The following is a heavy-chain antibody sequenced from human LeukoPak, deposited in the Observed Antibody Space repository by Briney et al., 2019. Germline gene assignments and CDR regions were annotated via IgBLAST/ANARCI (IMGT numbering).Heavy chain of an antibody. V-gene: IGHV4-61*02. J-gene: IGHJ3*02. CDR3: ARVTTMIVEDAFDI. CDR1: GGSISSGSYY. Sequence: SETLSLTSTVSGGSISSGSYYWSWIRQPAGKGLEWIGRIYTSRSTNYNPSLKSRVTISVDTSKNQFSLKLSSVTAADTAVYYCARVTTMIVEDAFDIWGQGTMVTVSS. D-gene: IGHD3-22*01. CDR2: IYTSRST.